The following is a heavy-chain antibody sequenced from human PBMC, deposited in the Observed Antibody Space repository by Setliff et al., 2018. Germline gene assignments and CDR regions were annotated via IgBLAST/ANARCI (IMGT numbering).Heavy chain of an antibody. CDR2: INPSSGRT. Sequence: ASVKVSCKASGYTFTSHYMHWVRQAPGLGLEWMGKINPSSGRTSYAQKFQGRVTMTRDTSTSTVYMDMSSLRSEDTAVYYCARDVFPYHYEGAFDIWGQGTMVTVSS. V-gene: IGHV1-46*01. D-gene: IGHD3-22*01. CDR1: GYTFTSHY. CDR3: ARDVFPYHYEGAFDI. J-gene: IGHJ3*02.